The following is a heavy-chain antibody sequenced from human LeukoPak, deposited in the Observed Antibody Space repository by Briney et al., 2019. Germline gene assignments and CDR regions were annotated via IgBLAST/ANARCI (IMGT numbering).Heavy chain of an antibody. CDR1: GFTFGDYA. D-gene: IGHD4-11*01. CDR2: IRSKAYGGTT. Sequence: GGSLRLSCTASGFTFGDYAMSWVRQAPGKGLEWVGFIRSKAYGGTTEYAASVKGRFTISRDDSKSIAYLQMNSLKTEDTAMYYCTGDDYNFDYWGQGTLVTVSS. CDR3: TGDDYNFDY. V-gene: IGHV3-49*04. J-gene: IGHJ4*02.